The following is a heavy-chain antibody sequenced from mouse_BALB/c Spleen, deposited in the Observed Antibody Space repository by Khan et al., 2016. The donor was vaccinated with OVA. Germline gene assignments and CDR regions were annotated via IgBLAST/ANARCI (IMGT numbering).Heavy chain of an antibody. CDR3: ARQPYYHYNIIEY. CDR2: IWSDGST. V-gene: IGHV2-6-1*01. D-gene: IGHD2-10*01. CDR1: GFSLTNYG. Sequence: QVQLKESGPGLVAPSQSLSITCTISGFSLTNYGVHWVRQPPGKGLEWLVVIWSDGSTTYNPALKSRLTISKDNSKSQVFLKMNSLQTDDTTVYFCARQPYYHYNIIEYWGQGTSVTVSS. J-gene: IGHJ4*01.